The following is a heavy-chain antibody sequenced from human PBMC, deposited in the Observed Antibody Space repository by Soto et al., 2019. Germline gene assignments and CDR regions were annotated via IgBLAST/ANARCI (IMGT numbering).Heavy chain of an antibody. CDR1: GFTFSSYA. J-gene: IGHJ4*02. V-gene: IGHV3-23*01. CDR3: ASTLMGYDSSGYYYAARYFDY. Sequence: GSLRLSCAASGFTFSSYAMSWVRQAPGKGLEWVSAISGSGGSTYYADSVKGRFTISRDNSKNTLYLQMNSLRAEDTAVYYCASTLMGYDSSGYYYAARYFDYWGQGTLVTVSS. CDR2: ISGSGGST. D-gene: IGHD3-22*01.